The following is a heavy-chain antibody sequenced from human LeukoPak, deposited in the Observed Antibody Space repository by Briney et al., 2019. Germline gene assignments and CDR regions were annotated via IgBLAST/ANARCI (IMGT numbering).Heavy chain of an antibody. V-gene: IGHV3-15*01. CDR3: TTDKKYDYVWGSYRLVNWFDP. Sequence: GGSLRLSCAASGFTFSNAWMSWVRQAPGKGLEWVGRIKSKTDGGTTDYAAPVKGRFTISRDDSKNTLYLQMNSLKTEDTAVCYCTTDKKYDYVWGSYRLVNWFDPWGRGTLVTVSS. CDR1: GFTFSNAW. D-gene: IGHD3-16*02. J-gene: IGHJ5*02. CDR2: IKSKTDGGTT.